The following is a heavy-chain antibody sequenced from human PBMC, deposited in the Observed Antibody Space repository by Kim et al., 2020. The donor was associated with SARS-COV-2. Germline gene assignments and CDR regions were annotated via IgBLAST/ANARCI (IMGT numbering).Heavy chain of an antibody. V-gene: IGHV3-30-3*01. CDR1: GFTFSSYA. CDR2: ISYDGSNK. D-gene: IGHD6-6*01. Sequence: GGSLRLSCAASGFTFSSYAMHWVRQAPGKGLEWVAVISYDGSNKYYADSVKGRFTISRDNSKNTLYLQMNSLRAEDTVVYYCARGAGAKQLVPGDYWGQGTLVTVSS. CDR3: ARGAGAKQLVPGDY. J-gene: IGHJ4*02.